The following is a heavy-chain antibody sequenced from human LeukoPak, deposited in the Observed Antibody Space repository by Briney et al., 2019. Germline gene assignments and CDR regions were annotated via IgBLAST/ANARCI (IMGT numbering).Heavy chain of an antibody. CDR2: IYYSGST. CDR1: GGSISSGGYY. J-gene: IGHJ4*02. D-gene: IGHD2-2*01. V-gene: IGHV4-31*11. Sequence: SETLSLTCAVYGGSISSGGYYWSWIRQHPGKGLEWIGYIYYSGSTYYNPSLKSRVTISVDTSKNQFSLKLSSVTAADTAVYYCARALVSNCSSTSCYVFGEERFDYWGQGTLVTVSS. CDR3: ARALVSNCSSTSCYVFGEERFDY.